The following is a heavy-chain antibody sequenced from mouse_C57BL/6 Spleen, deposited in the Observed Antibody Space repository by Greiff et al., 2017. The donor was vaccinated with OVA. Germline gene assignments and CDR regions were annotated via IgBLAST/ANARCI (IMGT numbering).Heavy chain of an antibody. V-gene: IGHV1-55*01. CDR3: ARDGSYFDY. CDR1: GYTFTRYW. Sequence: QVQLQQPGAELVQPGASVKMSCKASGYTFTRYWITWVKQRPGQGLEWIGDIYPGSGSTNYNEKFKSKATLSVDTSSSTACMQLSSLASEDSAVYYCARDGSYFDYWGQGTTLTVSS. D-gene: IGHD3-2*02. J-gene: IGHJ2*01. CDR2: IYPGSGST.